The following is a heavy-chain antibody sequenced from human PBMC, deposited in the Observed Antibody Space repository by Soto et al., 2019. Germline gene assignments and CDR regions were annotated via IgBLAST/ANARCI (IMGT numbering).Heavy chain of an antibody. CDR2: IYYSGST. CDR1: GGSISSGDYY. D-gene: IGHD3-22*01. J-gene: IGHJ5*02. Sequence: PSETLSLTCTVSGGSISSGDYYWSWIRQPPGKGLEWIGYIYYSGSTYYNPSLKSRVTISVDTSKNQFSLKLSSVTAADTAVYYCARESSGYVGWFDPWGQGTLVTVSS. CDR3: ARESSGYVGWFDP. V-gene: IGHV4-30-4*01.